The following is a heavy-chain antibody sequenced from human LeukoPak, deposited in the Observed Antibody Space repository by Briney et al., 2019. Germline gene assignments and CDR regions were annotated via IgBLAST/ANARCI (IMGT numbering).Heavy chain of an antibody. V-gene: IGHV3-21*01. CDR2: ISSSSYI. Sequence: GGSLRLSCAASGFTFSSYSMNWVRQAPGKGLEWVSSISSSSYIYYADSVKGRFTISRDNAKNSLYLQMNSLRAEDTAVYYCARSTHYYGSTYTLAFDIWGQGTMVTVPS. D-gene: IGHD3-22*01. CDR1: GFTFSSYS. CDR3: ARSTHYYGSTYTLAFDI. J-gene: IGHJ3*02.